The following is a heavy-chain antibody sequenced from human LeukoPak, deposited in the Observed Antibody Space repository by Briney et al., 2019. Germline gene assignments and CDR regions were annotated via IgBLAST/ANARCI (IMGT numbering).Heavy chain of an antibody. J-gene: IGHJ4*02. Sequence: PSETLSLTCAVYGGSFSGYYWSWIRQPPGKGLEWIGEINHSGSTNYNPSLKSRVTISVDTSKNQFSLKLSSVTAADTAVYYCARATGVRDYWGQGTLVTVSS. CDR1: GGSFSGYY. CDR3: ARATGVRDY. CDR2: INHSGST. D-gene: IGHD1-14*01. V-gene: IGHV4-34*01.